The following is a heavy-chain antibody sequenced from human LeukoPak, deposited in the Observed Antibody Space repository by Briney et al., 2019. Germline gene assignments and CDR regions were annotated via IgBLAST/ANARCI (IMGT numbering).Heavy chain of an antibody. CDR1: GFTFSYYN. D-gene: IGHD6-6*01. Sequence: GGSLRLSYAASGFTFSYYNMNWVRQAPGKGLEWVSFISESSGTAYYADSVKGRFTISRDNAKNSLFLQMNSLTVEDTAVYYCARDLYGGQLADGGFDPWGQGTLVTVSS. J-gene: IGHJ5*02. CDR2: ISESSGTA. V-gene: IGHV3-48*01. CDR3: ARDLYGGQLADGGFDP.